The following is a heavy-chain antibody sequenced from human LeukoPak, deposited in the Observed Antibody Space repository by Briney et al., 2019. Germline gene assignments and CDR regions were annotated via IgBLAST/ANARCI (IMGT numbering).Heavy chain of an antibody. CDR3: ARVGGCSSTRCYYFGDS. Sequence: ASVKVSCKASGGTFSSYAISWVRQAPGQGLEWMGGIIPIFGTANYAQKFQGRVTITADESTSTAYMELSSLRSDDTAVYYCARVGGCSSTRCYYFGDSWVQGTLVTVSS. D-gene: IGHD2-2*01. V-gene: IGHV1-69*13. CDR2: IIPIFGTA. J-gene: IGHJ4*02. CDR1: GGTFSSYA.